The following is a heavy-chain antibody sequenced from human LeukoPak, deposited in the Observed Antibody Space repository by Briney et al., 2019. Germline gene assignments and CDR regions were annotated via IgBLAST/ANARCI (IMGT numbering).Heavy chain of an antibody. CDR2: INPNSGDT. CDR1: GYTFTAYY. V-gene: IGHV1-2*02. Sequence: GGSLRLSCAASGYTFTAYYMHWVRQAPGQGLEWMGWINPNSGDTKIAQKFQGRVTMTRDTSISTAYMELSSLRSDDTAVYYCARGPNYYDSSGFHYRDWGQGTLVTVSS. J-gene: IGHJ4*02. CDR3: ARGPNYYDSSGFHYRD. D-gene: IGHD3-22*01.